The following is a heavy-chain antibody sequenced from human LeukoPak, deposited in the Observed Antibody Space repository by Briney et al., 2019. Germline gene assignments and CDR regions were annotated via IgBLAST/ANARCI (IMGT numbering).Heavy chain of an antibody. J-gene: IGHJ4*02. CDR3: ARSGEGNDFDY. CDR1: GGSISGYY. V-gene: IGHV4-34*01. D-gene: IGHD3-10*01. CDR2: IYHSGST. Sequence: SETLSLTCAVYGGSISGYYWSWIRQPPGKGLEWIGDIYHSGSTNYNPSLKSRVTISVDTSKNQFSLKLSSVTAADTAVYYCARSGEGNDFDYWGQGTLVTVSS.